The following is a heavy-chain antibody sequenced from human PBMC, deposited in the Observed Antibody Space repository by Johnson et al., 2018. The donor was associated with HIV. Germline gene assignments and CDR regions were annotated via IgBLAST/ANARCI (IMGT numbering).Heavy chain of an antibody. V-gene: IGHV3-30*04. CDR3: GGVGRTGSAFDM. Sequence: QVLLVESGGGVVQPGRSLRLSCAASGFTFSSYAMHWVRQAPGKGLEWVAVISYDGSINYYADSVKGRFTISRDNSKNTSYLQMNTLRAEDTAVYYCGGVGRTGSAFDMWGLGTMVTVSS. D-gene: IGHD2-15*01. J-gene: IGHJ3*02. CDR1: GFTFSSYA. CDR2: ISYDGSIN.